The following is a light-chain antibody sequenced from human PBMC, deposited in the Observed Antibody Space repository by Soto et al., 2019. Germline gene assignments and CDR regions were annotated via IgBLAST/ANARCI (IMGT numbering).Light chain of an antibody. CDR3: LQDHSSPLT. CDR1: HGIRND. V-gene: IGKV1-6*01. Sequence: IQRTHSPSSLSASVLYVVTITCRASHGIRNDLGWYQQKPGKAPKLLIYAASSLQSGVPSRFSGSGSGTDFTLTISSLQPEDFATYYCLQDHSSPLTFGQGTKV. J-gene: IGKJ1*01. CDR2: AAS.